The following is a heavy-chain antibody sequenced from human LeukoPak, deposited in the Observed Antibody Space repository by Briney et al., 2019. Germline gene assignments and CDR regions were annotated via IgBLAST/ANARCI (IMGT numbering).Heavy chain of an antibody. CDR1: GFTFSDYY. V-gene: IGHV3-23*01. J-gene: IGHJ4*02. CDR2: ISGGGGST. D-gene: IGHD2-2*01. CDR3: AKVAPGYCSSTSCYRGIDY. Sequence: PGGSLRLSCAASGFTFSDYYMSWVRQAPGRGLEWVLGISGGGGSTWYADSVKGRFTISRDDSKNTVYLQMNSLRAEDTAIYYCAKVAPGYCSSTSCYRGIDYWGQGTLVTVSS.